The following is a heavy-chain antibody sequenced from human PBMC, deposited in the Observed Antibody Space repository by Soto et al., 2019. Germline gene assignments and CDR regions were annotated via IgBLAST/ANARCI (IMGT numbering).Heavy chain of an antibody. CDR3: ARGSDYYGSGSYYSWFDP. J-gene: IGHJ5*02. CDR1: GGSFSGYY. Sequence: SETLSLTCAVYGGSFSGYYWSWIRQPPGKGLEWIGEINHSGSTNYNPSLKSRVTISVDTSKNQFSLKLSSVTAADTAVYYCARGSDYYGSGSYYSWFDPWGQGTLVTVS. CDR2: INHSGST. V-gene: IGHV4-34*01. D-gene: IGHD3-10*01.